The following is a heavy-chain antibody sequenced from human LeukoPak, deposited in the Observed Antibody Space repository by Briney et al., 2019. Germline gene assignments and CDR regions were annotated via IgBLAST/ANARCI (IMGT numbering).Heavy chain of an antibody. CDR2: INSDGSST. V-gene: IGHV3-74*01. CDR1: GFTFSSNW. J-gene: IGHJ4*02. D-gene: IGHD6-13*01. Sequence: PGGSLRLSCAASGFTFSSNWMHWVRQAPGKGLVWVSRINSDGSSTNYADSVKGRFTISRGNAENTLYLQMNSLRAEDTAVYYCAREAAGLTFDYWGQGTLVTVSS. CDR3: AREAAGLTFDY.